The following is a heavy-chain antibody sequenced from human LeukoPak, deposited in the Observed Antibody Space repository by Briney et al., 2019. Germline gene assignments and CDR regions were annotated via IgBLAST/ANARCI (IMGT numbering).Heavy chain of an antibody. CDR3: AKDYYYDSSGFDY. CDR2: ISWNSGSI. V-gene: IGHV3-9*01. CDR1: GFTFDDYA. Sequence: PGRSLRLSCAASGFTFDDYAMHWVRQAPGKGLEWVSGISWNSGSIGYADSVKGRFTISRDNAKNSLHLQMNSLRAEDTALYYCAKDYYYDSSGFDYWGQGTLVTVSS. D-gene: IGHD3-22*01. J-gene: IGHJ4*02.